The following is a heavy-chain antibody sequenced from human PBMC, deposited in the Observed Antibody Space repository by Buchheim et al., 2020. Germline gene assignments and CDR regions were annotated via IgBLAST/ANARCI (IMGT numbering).Heavy chain of an antibody. CDR1: GGSFSSGGYY. J-gene: IGHJ4*02. CDR2: IYYSGST. D-gene: IGHD3-10*01. V-gene: IGHV4-31*11. Sequence: QVQLQQWGAGLLKPSETLSLTCAVYGGSFSSGGYYWSWIRQHPGKGLEWIGYIYYSGSTYYNPSLKSRVTISVDTSKNQFSLKLSSVTAADTAVYYCASGRRFGELSYWGQGTL. CDR3: ASGRRFGELSY.